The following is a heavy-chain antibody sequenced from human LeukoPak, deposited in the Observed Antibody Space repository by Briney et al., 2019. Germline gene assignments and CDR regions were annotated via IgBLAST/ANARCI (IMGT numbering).Heavy chain of an antibody. Sequence: SETLSLTCAVYGGSFSGYYWSWIRQPPGKGLEWIGEINHSGSTSYSPSLKSRVTISVDTSKNQFSLKLSSVTAADTAVYYCARGVTIFGVVSEYFQHWGQGTLVTVSS. J-gene: IGHJ1*01. CDR2: INHSGST. V-gene: IGHV4-34*01. CDR3: ARGVTIFGVVSEYFQH. CDR1: GGSFSGYY. D-gene: IGHD3-3*01.